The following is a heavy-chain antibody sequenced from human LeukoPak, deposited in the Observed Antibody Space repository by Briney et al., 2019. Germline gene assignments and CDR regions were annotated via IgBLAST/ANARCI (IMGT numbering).Heavy chain of an antibody. CDR1: GFSVSNNY. V-gene: IGHV3-66*01. CDR3: ATIGTGDYREDS. CDR2: IYAGDTI. D-gene: IGHD3/OR15-3a*01. J-gene: IGHJ5*01. Sequence: PGGSLRLSCVVSGFSVSNNYVSWVRQAPGKGLEWVSVIYAGDTIKYADSVKGRFTNSRDNSKNTVYLQMNSLRADDSALYYCATIGTGDYREDSWGQGTLVTVSS.